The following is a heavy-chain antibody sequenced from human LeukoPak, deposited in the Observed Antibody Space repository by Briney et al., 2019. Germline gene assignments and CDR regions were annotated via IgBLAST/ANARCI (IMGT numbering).Heavy chain of an antibody. V-gene: IGHV3-30*04. Sequence: GRSLRLSCAASGFTFSSYAMHWVRQAPGKGLERVAVISYDGSNKYYADSVKGRFTISRDNSKNTLYLQMNSLRAEDTAVYYCARDRDIVVVVAATLDYWGQGTLVTVSS. CDR1: GFTFSSYA. D-gene: IGHD2-15*01. CDR2: ISYDGSNK. J-gene: IGHJ4*02. CDR3: ARDRDIVVVVAATLDY.